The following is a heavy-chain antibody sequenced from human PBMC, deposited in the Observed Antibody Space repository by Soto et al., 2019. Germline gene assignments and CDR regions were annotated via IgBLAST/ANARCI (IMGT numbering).Heavy chain of an antibody. Sequence: QVQLVQSGAEVKKPGASVKVSCKASGYTFTNYYIHWVRQAPVQGLEWMGIINPTSGSTNYAQKFQGRVTLTYDTSTTTVYMELSGLRSEDTAVLYCARDLAAGDHWGQGTLVTVSS. CDR2: INPTSGST. J-gene: IGHJ4*02. CDR1: GYTFTNYY. D-gene: IGHD6-13*01. V-gene: IGHV1-46*01. CDR3: ARDLAAGDH.